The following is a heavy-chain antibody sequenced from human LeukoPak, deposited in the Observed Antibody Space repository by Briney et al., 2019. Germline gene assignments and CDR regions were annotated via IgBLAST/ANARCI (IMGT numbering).Heavy chain of an antibody. V-gene: IGHV3-48*01. CDR3: AGRHGFYYGPPDAFDI. D-gene: IGHD3-10*01. CDR1: GFTFSSYS. CDR2: ISSSSSTI. J-gene: IGHJ3*02. Sequence: AGGSLRLSCAASGFTFSSYSMNWVRQAPGKGLEWVSYISSSSSTIYYADSVKGRFTISRDNAKNSLYLQMNSLRAEDTAVYYCAGRHGFYYGPPDAFDIWGQGTMVTVSS.